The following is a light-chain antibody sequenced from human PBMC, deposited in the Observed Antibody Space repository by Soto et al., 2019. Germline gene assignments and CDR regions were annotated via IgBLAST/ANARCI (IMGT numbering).Light chain of an antibody. V-gene: IGLV2-14*01. CDR1: SSDVGGYNY. Sequence: QPVLTQPASVSGSPGQSITISCTGTSSDVGGYNYVSWYQQYPGKAPKLMIYEVSNRPSGVSDRFSGSKSGNTASLTISGLQAEDEGDYYCYSYTSSNTVLFGGGTKLTVL. CDR3: YSYTSSNTVL. CDR2: EVS. J-gene: IGLJ2*01.